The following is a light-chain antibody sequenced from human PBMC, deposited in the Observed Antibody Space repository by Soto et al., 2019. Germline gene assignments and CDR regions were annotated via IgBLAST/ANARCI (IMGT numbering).Light chain of an antibody. J-gene: IGKJ5*01. Sequence: EIVMTQSPATLSLSPGEGATLSFMASQSVSTHLAWYQQIPGQAPRLLIYGTSTRAAGIPARFSGRGSGTEFTFTISSLQSEDFAVYHCQQYHDWPITFGQGTRLEI. CDR3: QQYHDWPIT. V-gene: IGKV3-15*01. CDR2: GTS. CDR1: QSVSTH.